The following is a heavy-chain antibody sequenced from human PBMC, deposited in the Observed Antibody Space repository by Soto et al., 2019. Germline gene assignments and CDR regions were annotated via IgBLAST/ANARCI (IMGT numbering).Heavy chain of an antibody. Sequence: ASVKVSCKVSGYTLTELSMHWVRQAPGQRLEWMGWIHAGNGNTKYSQRFQGRVTFTRDTSASTAYMELSSLRSEDTAVYYCARDFPTTGFDPWGQGTLVTVSS. D-gene: IGHD1-1*01. CDR1: GYTLTELS. V-gene: IGHV1-3*01. J-gene: IGHJ5*02. CDR3: ARDFPTTGFDP. CDR2: IHAGNGNT.